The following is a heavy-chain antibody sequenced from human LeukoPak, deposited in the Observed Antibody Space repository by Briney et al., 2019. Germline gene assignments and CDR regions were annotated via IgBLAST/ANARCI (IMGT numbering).Heavy chain of an antibody. CDR2: INRGATHI. CDR3: VRLRSTSDSSGYYYYYDY. J-gene: IGHJ4*02. D-gene: IGHD3-22*01. V-gene: IGHV3-21*01. Sequence: GGSLTLSCAASQFTFSSYSMNWVRQAPGKGLESVSSINRGATHIYYADSLRGRFIISRDDAKNSLYLQMNSLRAEDTAVYYCVRLRSTSDSSGYYYYYDYWRQDTLVTVSS. CDR1: QFTFSSYS.